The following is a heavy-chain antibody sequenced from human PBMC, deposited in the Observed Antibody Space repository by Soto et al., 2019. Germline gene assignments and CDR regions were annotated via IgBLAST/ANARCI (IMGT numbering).Heavy chain of an antibody. CDR3: AHRRPFDDFWSGYYFFQH. V-gene: IGHV2-5*01. Sequence: QITLKESGPTLVKPTQTLTLTCTFSGFSLSTSGVGVGWIRQPPGKALEWLAPIYWNDDKRYSPSLKSRLTITKDTSKNQVVLTMTNMDPVDTATYYCAHRRPFDDFWSGYYFFQHWGQGTLVTVSS. D-gene: IGHD3-3*01. CDR1: GFSLSTSGVG. J-gene: IGHJ1*01. CDR2: IYWNDDK.